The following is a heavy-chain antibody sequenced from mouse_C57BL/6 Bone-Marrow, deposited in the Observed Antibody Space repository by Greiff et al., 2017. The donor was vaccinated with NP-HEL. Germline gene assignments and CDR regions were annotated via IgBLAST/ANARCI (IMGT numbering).Heavy chain of an antibody. CDR1: GYTFTDYN. CDR3: ARRAYYSNSLDY. D-gene: IGHD2-5*01. Sequence: VQLQQSGPELVKPGASVKIPCKASGYTFTDYNMDWVKQSHGKSLEWIGAINPNNGGTIYNQKFKGKATLTVDKSSSTAYMELRSLTSEDTAVYYCARRAYYSNSLDYWGQGTTLTVSS. V-gene: IGHV1-18*01. CDR2: INPNNGGT. J-gene: IGHJ2*01.